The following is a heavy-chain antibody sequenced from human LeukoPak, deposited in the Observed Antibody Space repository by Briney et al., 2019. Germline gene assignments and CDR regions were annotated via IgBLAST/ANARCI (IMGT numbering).Heavy chain of an antibody. J-gene: IGHJ5*02. CDR3: ARIALRFGALLDYWFDP. CDR2: IHHSGST. D-gene: IGHD3-10*01. CDR1: GASISSGTHY. V-gene: IGHV4-31*03. Sequence: SETLSLTCTVSGASISSGTHYWSWVRQDSKRGLEWIGYIHHSGSTYFNPALKSRITMSVDTSKNQFSLILTSATAADTAIYYCARIALRFGALLDYWFDPWGQGTLVTVSS.